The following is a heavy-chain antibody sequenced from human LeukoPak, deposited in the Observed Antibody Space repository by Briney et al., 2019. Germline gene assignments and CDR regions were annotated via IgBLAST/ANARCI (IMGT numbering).Heavy chain of an antibody. V-gene: IGHV3-21*01. J-gene: IGHJ4*02. Sequence: GGSLRLSCAASGFTFSSYTMNWVRQAPGKGLEWVSSITSNTRYIFYADSVKGRFTISRDNSKNTLYLQMNSLRAEDTAVYYCAKDLHPKLRSIYFDYWGQGTLVTVSS. CDR3: AKDLHPKLRSIYFDY. D-gene: IGHD2/OR15-2a*01. CDR2: ITSNTRYI. CDR1: GFTFSSYT.